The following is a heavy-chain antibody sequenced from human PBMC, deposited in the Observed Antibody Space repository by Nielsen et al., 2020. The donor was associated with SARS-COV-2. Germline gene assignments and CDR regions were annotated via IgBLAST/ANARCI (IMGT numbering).Heavy chain of an antibody. Sequence: GESLKISCTASGFTFSSYAMSWVRQAPGKGLEWVSAISGSGGGTYYADSVKGRFTISRDNSKNTLFLHMNSLRAEDTAVYYCAKAFRSSDWLRAAADYWGQGTLVTVSS. J-gene: IGHJ4*02. V-gene: IGHV3-23*01. D-gene: IGHD3-9*01. CDR3: AKAFRSSDWLRAAADY. CDR2: ISGSGGGT. CDR1: GFTFSSYA.